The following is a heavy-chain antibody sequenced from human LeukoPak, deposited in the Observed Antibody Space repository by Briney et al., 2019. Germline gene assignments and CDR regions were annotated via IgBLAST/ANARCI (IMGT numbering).Heavy chain of an antibody. Sequence: GGSLRLSCAASGVTSSSYGMHWVRQAPGKGLEWLAVIWYDGSNKYYADSWQGRFTISRDNSKNTLYLQMNSLRAEDTAVYYCARGYYYGSTSGAFDIWGQGTMVTVSS. V-gene: IGHV3-33*01. CDR1: GVTSSSYG. D-gene: IGHD3-10*01. CDR3: ARGYYYGSTSGAFDI. J-gene: IGHJ3*02. CDR2: IWYDGSNK.